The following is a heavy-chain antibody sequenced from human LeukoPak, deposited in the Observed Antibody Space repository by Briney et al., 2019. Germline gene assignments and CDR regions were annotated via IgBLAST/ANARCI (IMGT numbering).Heavy chain of an antibody. CDR2: INPNSGGT. J-gene: IGHJ4*02. V-gene: IGHV1-2*02. D-gene: IGHD4-17*01. CDR3: ARDNDYGVPVLLY. CDR1: GYTFTGYY. Sequence: GESLKISCKGSGYTFTGYYMHWVRQAPGQGLEWMGWINPNSGGTNYAQKFQGRVTMTRDTSISTAYMELSRLRSGDTAVYYCARDNDYGVPVLLYWGQGTLVTVSS.